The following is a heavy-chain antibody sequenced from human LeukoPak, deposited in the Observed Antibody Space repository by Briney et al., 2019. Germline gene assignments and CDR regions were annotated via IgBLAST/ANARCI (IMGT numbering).Heavy chain of an antibody. V-gene: IGHV3-9*01. Sequence: GGSLRLSCAASGFTFDDYAMHWVRQAPGKGLEWVSGISWNSGSIGYADSVKGRFTISRDNAKNSLYLQMNSLRAEDTALYYCAKAATYYYDSSGYQNFDYWGQGTLVTVSS. CDR2: ISWNSGSI. J-gene: IGHJ4*02. CDR3: AKAATYYYDSSGYQNFDY. D-gene: IGHD3-22*01. CDR1: GFTFDDYA.